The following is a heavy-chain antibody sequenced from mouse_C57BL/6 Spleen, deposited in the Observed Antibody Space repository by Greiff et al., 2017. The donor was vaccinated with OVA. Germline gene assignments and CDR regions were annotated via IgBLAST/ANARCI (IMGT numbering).Heavy chain of an antibody. CDR2: ISSGGDYI. CDR3: TRVLITTVVAPNAMDY. Sequence: EVQRVESGEGLVKPGGSLKLSCAASGFTFSSYAMSWVRQTPEKRLEWVAYISSGGDYIYYADTVKGRFTISRDNARNTLYLQMSSLKSEDTAMYYCTRVLITTVVAPNAMDYWGQGTSVTVSS. J-gene: IGHJ4*01. V-gene: IGHV5-9-1*02. CDR1: GFTFSSYA. D-gene: IGHD1-1*01.